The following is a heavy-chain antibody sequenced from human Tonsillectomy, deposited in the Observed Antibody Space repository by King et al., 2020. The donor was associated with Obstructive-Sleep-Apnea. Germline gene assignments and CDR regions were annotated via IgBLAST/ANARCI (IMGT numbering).Heavy chain of an antibody. J-gene: IGHJ4*02. CDR2: INHSGST. Sequence: VQLQQWGAGLLKPSETLSLTCAVYGGSFSGYYWSWIRQPPGKGLEWIGEINHSGSTNYNPSLKSRVTISVDTSKNQFSLKLSSVTAADTAVYYCACSWYSSGWPFDYWGQGTLVTVSS. CDR1: GGSFSGYY. CDR3: ACSWYSSGWPFDY. V-gene: IGHV4-34*01. D-gene: IGHD6-19*01.